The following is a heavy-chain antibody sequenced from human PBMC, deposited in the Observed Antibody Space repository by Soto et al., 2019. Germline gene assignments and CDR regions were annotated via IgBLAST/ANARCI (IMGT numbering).Heavy chain of an antibody. CDR3: ARGQRITIFGVVKNGMDV. CDR2: INHSGST. V-gene: IGHV4-34*01. D-gene: IGHD3-3*01. Sequence: PSETLSLTCAVYGGSFSGYYWSWIRQPPGKGLEWIGEINHSGSTNYNPSLESRVTISVDTSKNQFSLKLSSVTAADTAVYYCARGQRITIFGVVKNGMDVWGQGTTVTVSS. J-gene: IGHJ6*02. CDR1: GGSFSGYY.